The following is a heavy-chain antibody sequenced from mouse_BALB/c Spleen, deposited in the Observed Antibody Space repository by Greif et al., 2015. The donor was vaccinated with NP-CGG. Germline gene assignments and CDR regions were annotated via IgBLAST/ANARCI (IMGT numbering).Heavy chain of an antibody. V-gene: IGHV1S130*01. CDR2: IHPNSGNT. J-gene: IGHJ2*01. CDR3: ARDWYFDY. D-gene: IGHD4-1*01. CDR1: GYTFTSSW. Sequence: VQLQQSGSVLVRPGASVKLSCKASGYTFTSSWMHWAKQRPGQGLEWIGEIHPNSGNTNYNEKFKGKATLTVDTSSSTAYVDLSGLTSEDSAVYYCARDWYFDYWGQGTTLTVSS.